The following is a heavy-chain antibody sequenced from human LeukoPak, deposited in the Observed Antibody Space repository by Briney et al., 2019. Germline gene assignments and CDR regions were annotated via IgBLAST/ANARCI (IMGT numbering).Heavy chain of an antibody. CDR3: AKDRGHTGSYFDY. J-gene: IGHJ4*02. CDR2: ISGDGGST. Sequence: GGSLRLSCAASGFTFSSYSMNWVRQAPGKGLEWVSLISGDGGSTYYADSVKGRFTISRDNNKNSLYLQMNSLRTEDTALYYCAKDRGHTGSYFDYWGQGTLVTVSS. V-gene: IGHV3-43*02. CDR1: GFTFSSYS. D-gene: IGHD5-18*01.